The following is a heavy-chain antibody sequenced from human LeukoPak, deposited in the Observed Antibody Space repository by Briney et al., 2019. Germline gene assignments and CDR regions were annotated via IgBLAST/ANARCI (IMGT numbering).Heavy chain of an antibody. CDR3: ARNRIVVVPAAIGLSGYGTDV. CDR1: GFAFNKYC. V-gene: IGHV3-7*01. Sequence: PGGSLRLSCAASGFAFNKYCMSWFRQAPGKGLEWVASLKQDGSETQYVDSVKGRFTISRDNAKNSLYLQMNSLRAEDTAVYYCARNRIVVVPAAIGLSGYGTDVWGQGTTVTVSS. J-gene: IGHJ6*02. CDR2: LKQDGSET. D-gene: IGHD2-2*01.